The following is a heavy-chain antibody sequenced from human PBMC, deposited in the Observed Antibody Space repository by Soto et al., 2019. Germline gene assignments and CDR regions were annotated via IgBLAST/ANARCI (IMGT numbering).Heavy chain of an antibody. CDR1: GFTFSSYW. CDR3: ARDVDSSSSFYYYYYYYMDV. Sequence: GGSLRLSCAASGFTFSSYWMSWVRQAPGKGLEWVANIKQDGGEKYYVDSVKGRFTISRDNAKNSLYLQMNSLRAEDTAVYYCARDVDSSSSFYYYYYYYMDVWGKGTTVTVSS. J-gene: IGHJ6*03. CDR2: IKQDGGEK. D-gene: IGHD6-6*01. V-gene: IGHV3-7*01.